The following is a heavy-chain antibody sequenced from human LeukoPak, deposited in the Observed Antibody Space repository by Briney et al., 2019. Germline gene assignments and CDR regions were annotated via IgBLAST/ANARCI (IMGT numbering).Heavy chain of an antibody. D-gene: IGHD5-12*01. CDR2: INHSGST. CDR3: ARGGYSGYEPLGTFDY. Sequence: PSETLSLTRAVYGGSFSGYYWSWIRQPPGKGLEWIGEINHSGSTNYNPSLESRVTISVDTSKNQFSLKLSSVTAADTAVYYCARGGYSGYEPLGTFDYWGQGTLVTVSS. V-gene: IGHV4-34*01. CDR1: GGSFSGYY. J-gene: IGHJ4*02.